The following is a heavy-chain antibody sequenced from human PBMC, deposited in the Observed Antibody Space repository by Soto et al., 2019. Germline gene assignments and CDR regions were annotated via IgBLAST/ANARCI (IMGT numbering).Heavy chain of an antibody. CDR2: IYYSGST. CDR1: SGAIRSCH. J-gene: IGHJ3*02. Sequence: SGSLRITCTESSGAIRSCHWSWIRQPPGKGLEWIGYIYYSGSTNYNPSLKSRVTISVDTSKNQFSLKLSSVTAADTAVYYCARNYGHAFDIWGQGTMVPVSS. D-gene: IGHD1-7*01. CDR3: ARNYGHAFDI. V-gene: IGHV4-59*01.